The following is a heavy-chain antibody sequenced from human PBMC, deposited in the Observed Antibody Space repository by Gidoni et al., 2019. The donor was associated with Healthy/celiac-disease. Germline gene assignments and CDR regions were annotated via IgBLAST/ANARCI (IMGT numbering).Heavy chain of an antibody. CDR2: ISWHSGSI. CDR3: AKDSVRFLEWNNWFDP. J-gene: IGHJ5*02. Sequence: EVQLVESGGGLVQPGRSLRLSGAAPGLTVDDNAMHWVRQAPGKGLGWVSGISWHSGSIGYADSVKGRFTISRDNAKNSLYLQMNSLRAEDTALYYCAKDSVRFLEWNNWFDPWGQGTLVTVSS. D-gene: IGHD3-3*01. V-gene: IGHV3-9*01. CDR1: GLTVDDNA.